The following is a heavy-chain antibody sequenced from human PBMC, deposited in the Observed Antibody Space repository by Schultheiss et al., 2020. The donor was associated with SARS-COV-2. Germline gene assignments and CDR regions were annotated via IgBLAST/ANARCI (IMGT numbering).Heavy chain of an antibody. J-gene: IGHJ5*02. V-gene: IGHV4-34*01. CDR3: ARGIRGWFDP. Sequence: SETLSLTCTVSGGSISSYYWSWIRQPPGKGLEWIGEINHSGSTNYNPSLKSRVTISVDTSKNQFSLKLSSVTAADTAVYYCARGIRGWFDPWGQGTLVTVSS. CDR1: GGSISSYY. CDR2: INHSGST. D-gene: IGHD3-16*01.